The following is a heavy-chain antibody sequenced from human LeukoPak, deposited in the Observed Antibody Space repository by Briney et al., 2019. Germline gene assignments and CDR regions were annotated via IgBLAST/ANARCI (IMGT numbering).Heavy chain of an antibody. CDR2: IYTSGST. Sequence: SETLSLTCSVSGGSISSYYWSWIRQPAGKGLEWIGRIYTSGSTNYNPSLKSRVTMSVDTSKNQFSLKLSSVTAADTAVYYCARDGGTIFGVVVPWFDYWGQGTLVTVSS. CDR1: GGSISSYY. V-gene: IGHV4-4*07. D-gene: IGHD3-3*01. CDR3: ARDGGTIFGVVVPWFDY. J-gene: IGHJ4*02.